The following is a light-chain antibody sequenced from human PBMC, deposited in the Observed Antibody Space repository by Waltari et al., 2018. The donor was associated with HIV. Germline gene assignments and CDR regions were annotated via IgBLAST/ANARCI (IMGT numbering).Light chain of an antibody. V-gene: IGLV3-25*03. CDR2: KDS. Sequence: SYELTQPPSVSVSPGQTARITCSGDALPKRYAYWYQQKPGQAPVLVIYKDSERPSGIPERFSGSSSGTTGTLTISGVQAEDEADYYCQSADSSGTYRVFGGGTKLTVL. CDR1: ALPKRY. J-gene: IGLJ3*02. CDR3: QSADSSGTYRV.